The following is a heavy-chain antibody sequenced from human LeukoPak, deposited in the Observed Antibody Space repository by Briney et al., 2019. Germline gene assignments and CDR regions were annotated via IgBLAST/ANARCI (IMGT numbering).Heavy chain of an antibody. CDR3: ARGPLGYCSSTSSAPPACGGFDP. D-gene: IGHD2-2*01. CDR2: INHSGST. V-gene: IGHV4-34*01. CDR1: GRSFSGYY. Sequence: SETLSLTCAVYGRSFSGYYWSWIRQPPGKGLEWIGEINHSGSTNYNPSLKSRVTISVDTSKNQFSLKLSSVTAADTAVYYCARGPLGYCSSTSSAPPACGGFDPWGQGTLVTVSS. J-gene: IGHJ5*02.